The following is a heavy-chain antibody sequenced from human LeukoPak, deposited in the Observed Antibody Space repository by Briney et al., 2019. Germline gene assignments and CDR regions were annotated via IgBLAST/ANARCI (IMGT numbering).Heavy chain of an antibody. Sequence: PGGSLRLSCAASGFTFSSYSMNWVRQAPGKGLEWVSFISTSSSYIYYVDSVKGRFTISRDNSMNTLYLQMNSLRAEDTAVYYCARGIAKTTLNAFDLWGQGTMVTVSS. V-gene: IGHV3-21*01. CDR3: ARGIAKTTLNAFDL. D-gene: IGHD4-11*01. CDR2: ISTSSSYI. CDR1: GFTFSSYS. J-gene: IGHJ3*01.